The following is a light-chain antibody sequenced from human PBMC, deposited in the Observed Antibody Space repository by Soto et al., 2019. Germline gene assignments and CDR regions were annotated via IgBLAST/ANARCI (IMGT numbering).Light chain of an antibody. CDR2: GDN. CDR3: AAWDGSLNNVL. V-gene: IGLV1-44*01. CDR1: GSSIGTNT. J-gene: IGLJ2*01. Sequence: QSVLTQPPSASGTPGQRGTISCSGSGSSIGTNTVNWYRQLPGTAPKLLIYGDNQRPSGVPDRFSGSKSGTSASLAISGLQSEDEADYYCAAWDGSLNNVLFGGGTKLNVL.